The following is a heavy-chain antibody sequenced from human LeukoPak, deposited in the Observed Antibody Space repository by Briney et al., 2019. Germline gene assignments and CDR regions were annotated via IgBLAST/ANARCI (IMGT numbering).Heavy chain of an antibody. Sequence: SETLSLTCTVSGGSISSAAYYWSWIRLHPGKGLEWIGYIYYSGATYYNPSLKSRLTISVDTSENHFSLKLNSVTAADTAVYYCARAGNSGFWFDYWGQGTVVTISS. CDR3: ARAGNSGFWFDY. V-gene: IGHV4-31*03. CDR1: GGSISSAAYY. J-gene: IGHJ4*02. D-gene: IGHD2/OR15-2a*01. CDR2: IYYSGAT.